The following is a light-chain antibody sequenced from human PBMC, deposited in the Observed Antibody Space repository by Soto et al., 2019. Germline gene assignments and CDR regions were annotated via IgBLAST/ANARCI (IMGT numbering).Light chain of an antibody. CDR1: SSNIGKSY. V-gene: IGLV1-51*01. CDR2: DNN. Sequence: QSVLTQPPSVSAAPGQKVTISCSGSSSNIGKSYVSWYQQFPGTAPKLLIYDNNKRPSGIPDRFSGSKSGTSATLGITGLQTGDEADYYCGTWDSSLSANWVFGGGTKVTVL. CDR3: GTWDSSLSANWV. J-gene: IGLJ3*02.